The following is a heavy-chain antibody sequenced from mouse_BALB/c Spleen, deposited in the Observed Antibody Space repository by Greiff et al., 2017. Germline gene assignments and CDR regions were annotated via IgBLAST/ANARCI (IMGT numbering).Heavy chain of an antibody. D-gene: IGHD2-4*01. CDR2: ISYSGST. CDR1: GYSITSDYA. Sequence: EVKLQESGPGLVKPSQSLSLTCTVTGYSITSDYAWNWIRQFPGNKLEWMGYISYSGSTSYNPSLKSRISITRDTSKNQFFLQLNSVTTEDTATYYCARWVITRGFAYWGQGTLVTVSA. CDR3: ARWVITRGFAY. J-gene: IGHJ3*01. V-gene: IGHV3-2*02.